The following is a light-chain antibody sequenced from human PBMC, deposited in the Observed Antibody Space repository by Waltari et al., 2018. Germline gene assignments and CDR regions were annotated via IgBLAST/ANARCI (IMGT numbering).Light chain of an antibody. CDR3: DSKSSSSPHV. CDR1: SSDIGTYNY. Sequence: QSALTQPASVSGSPGQSITVSCTGTSSDIGTYNYVSWYQQHPGKAPKLMIYDVSSRPSGVSNPFSGSKSGNTASLTISGLQAEDEADYYCDSKSSSSPHVFGTGTKVTVL. J-gene: IGLJ1*01. V-gene: IGLV2-14*03. CDR2: DVS.